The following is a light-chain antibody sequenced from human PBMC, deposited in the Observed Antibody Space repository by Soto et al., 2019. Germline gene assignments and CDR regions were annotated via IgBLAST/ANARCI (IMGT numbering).Light chain of an antibody. Sequence: DIQMPQSPSSVSASVGDRVTITCRASQSISSWLAWYQQKPGKAPKLLIYAASSLQSGVPSRFSGSGSGTDFTLTISSLQPEEFASYYCQQANSLPLTVGGGTKVDIK. CDR1: QSISSW. V-gene: IGKV1-12*01. CDR3: QQANSLPLT. CDR2: AAS. J-gene: IGKJ4*01.